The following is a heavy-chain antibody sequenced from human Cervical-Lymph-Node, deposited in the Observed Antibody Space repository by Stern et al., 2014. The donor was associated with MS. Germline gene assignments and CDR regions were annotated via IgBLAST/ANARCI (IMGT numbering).Heavy chain of an antibody. CDR3: ARGCPFFDN. CDR1: GYTFTGFF. CDR2: INPNTGVT. Sequence: QVQLMQSGAEVKKPGASVKVSCTASGYTFTGFFLHWVRQAPGQGLEWVGWINPNTGVTKSAQKFQGWVTLTRDTSINTVYMELNRLKSDDTAVFYCARGCPFFDNWGQGTLVTVSS. V-gene: IGHV1-2*04. J-gene: IGHJ4*02.